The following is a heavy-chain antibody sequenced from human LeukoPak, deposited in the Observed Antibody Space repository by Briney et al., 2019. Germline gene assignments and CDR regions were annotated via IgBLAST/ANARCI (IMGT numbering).Heavy chain of an antibody. CDR2: ITGSGDIT. CDR1: GFTFSTYG. D-gene: IGHD3-16*01. J-gene: IGHJ4*02. V-gene: IGHV3-23*01. CDR3: AKRITATTPFDY. Sequence: PGGSLRLSCAASGFTFSTYGISWVRQAPGKGLEWVSVITGSGDITKYADSVKGRFTISRDNSKNTVYLQMNSLRVEDTALYYCAKRITATTPFDYWGQGTLVIVSS.